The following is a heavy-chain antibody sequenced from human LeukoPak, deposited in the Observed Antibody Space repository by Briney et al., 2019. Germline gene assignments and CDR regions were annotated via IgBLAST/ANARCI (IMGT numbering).Heavy chain of an antibody. CDR2: INHSGST. D-gene: IGHD1/OR15-1a*01. Sequence: SETLSLTCAVYGGSFSGYYWSWIRQPPGKGLEWIGEINHSGSTNYNPSLKSRVTISVDTSKNQFSLKLRSVTAADTAVYYCARELVDSTKQFDYWGQGPLVTVSS. CDR1: GGSFSGYY. V-gene: IGHV4-34*01. CDR3: ARELVDSTKQFDY. J-gene: IGHJ4*02.